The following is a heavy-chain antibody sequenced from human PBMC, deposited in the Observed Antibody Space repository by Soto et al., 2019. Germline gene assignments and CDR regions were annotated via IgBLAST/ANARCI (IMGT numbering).Heavy chain of an antibody. V-gene: IGHV1-46*03. Sequence: QVQLVQSGAEVKKPGASVKVSCKASGYTFTSYYIHWVRQAPGQGLEGMGMINPSGGDITYAQKFQGRVTMTTDTSTSTVYMELSSLRSEDTAVYYCGRDGGYQRFDFWGQGALVTVSS. CDR1: GYTFTSYY. J-gene: IGHJ4*02. CDR2: INPSGGDI. D-gene: IGHD2-2*01. CDR3: GRDGGYQRFDF.